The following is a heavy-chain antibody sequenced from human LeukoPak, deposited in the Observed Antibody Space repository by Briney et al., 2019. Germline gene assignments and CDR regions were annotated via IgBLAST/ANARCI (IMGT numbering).Heavy chain of an antibody. J-gene: IGHJ4*02. D-gene: IGHD3-16*01. Sequence: GGSLRLSCAASGFTFDDYAMHWVRQAPGKGLEWVSGISWNSDSIGYADSVKGRFTISRDNAKNSLYLQMNSLRAEDTAVYYCVRDWGGPDDYWGQGTLVSVSS. CDR3: VRDWGGPDDY. CDR1: GFTFDDYA. V-gene: IGHV3-9*01. CDR2: ISWNSDSI.